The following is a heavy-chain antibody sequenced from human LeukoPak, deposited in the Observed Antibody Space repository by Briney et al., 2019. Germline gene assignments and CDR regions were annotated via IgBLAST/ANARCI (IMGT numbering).Heavy chain of an antibody. CDR1: GYTFKTYG. J-gene: IGHJ6*02. CDR2: ISVYHGNT. CDR3: ARDIIPAAQTGAYGMDV. D-gene: IGHD2-2*01. Sequence: ASVKVSCRASGYTFKTYGISWVRQAPGQGLEWMGWISVYHGNTNYAQTFQGRVTMTTDTSASTAYMELRTLRSDDTAVYYCARDIIPAAQTGAYGMDVWGQGTTVTVSS. V-gene: IGHV1-18*01.